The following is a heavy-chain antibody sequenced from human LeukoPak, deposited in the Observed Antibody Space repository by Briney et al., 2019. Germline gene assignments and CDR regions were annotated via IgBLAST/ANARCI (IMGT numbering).Heavy chain of an antibody. CDR2: ISSSGSTI. Sequence: NPGGSLRLSCAASGFTFSDYYMSWIRQAPGKGLEWVSYISSSGSTIYYADSVKGRFTIPRDNAKNSLYLQMNSLRAEDTAVYYCAKDPSGSYYFDYWGQGTLVTVSS. CDR1: GFTFSDYY. CDR3: AKDPSGSYYFDY. J-gene: IGHJ4*02. D-gene: IGHD1-26*01. V-gene: IGHV3-11*01.